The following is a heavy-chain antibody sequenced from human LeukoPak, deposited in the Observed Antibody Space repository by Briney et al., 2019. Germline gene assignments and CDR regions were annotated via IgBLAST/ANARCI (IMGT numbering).Heavy chain of an antibody. CDR1: GYTFTTYA. CDR3: ARSSFMGIAARSFDY. V-gene: IGHV7-4-1*02. CDR2: INTDSGNP. Sequence: GATVKVSCKASGYTFTTYAINWVRQAPGQGLEWMGWINTDSGNPTYAQGSTGRFVFSFDTSVSTAYLLISSLKAEDTAAYYCARSSFMGIAARSFDYWGQGTLVTVSS. D-gene: IGHD6-6*01. J-gene: IGHJ4*02.